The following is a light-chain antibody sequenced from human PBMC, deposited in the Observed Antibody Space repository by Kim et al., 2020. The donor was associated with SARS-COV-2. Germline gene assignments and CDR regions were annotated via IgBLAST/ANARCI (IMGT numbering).Light chain of an antibody. V-gene: IGKV3-20*01. J-gene: IGKJ2*01. CDR1: QSISNSY. CDR2: GAS. Sequence: EIVLTQSPGTLSLSPGERATLSCRAIQSISNSYLAWYQQKPGQAPRLLIYGASSRATGISNRFSGSGSGTDFTLTISGLEPEDFAVYYCQQYGGSPPTTFGQGTKLEI. CDR3: QQYGGSPPTT.